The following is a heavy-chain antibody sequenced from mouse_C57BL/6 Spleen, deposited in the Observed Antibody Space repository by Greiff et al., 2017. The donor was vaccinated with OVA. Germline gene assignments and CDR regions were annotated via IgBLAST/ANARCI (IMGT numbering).Heavy chain of an antibody. Sequence: VQLKQSVAELVRPGASVKLSCTASGFNIKNTYMHWVKQRPEQGLEWIGSIDPANGNTKYAPKFQGKATVTADTSSNTAYLQLSSLTSEDTAFYYCALSYDAPAGFAYWGQGTLVTVSA. V-gene: IGHV14-3*01. CDR3: ALSYDAPAGFAY. CDR2: IDPANGNT. CDR1: GFNIKNTY. J-gene: IGHJ3*01. D-gene: IGHD1-1*01.